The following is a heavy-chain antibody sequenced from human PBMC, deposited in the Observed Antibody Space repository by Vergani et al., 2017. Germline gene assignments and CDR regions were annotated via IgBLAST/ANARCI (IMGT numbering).Heavy chain of an antibody. CDR1: GYTFTSDD. CDR2: MNPNSGNT. J-gene: IGHJ1*01. D-gene: IGHD3-22*01. CDR3: ARGHDSSGYYYGYFQH. Sequence: QVQLVQSGAEVKKPGASVQVSCKASGYTFTSDDINWVRQAPGQGLEWMGWMNPNSGNTGYAQSLQGRLTITRDTSVNTAYMDLTGLRSEDMAVYYCARGHDSSGYYYGYFQHWGQGTLVTVSS. V-gene: IGHV1-8*03.